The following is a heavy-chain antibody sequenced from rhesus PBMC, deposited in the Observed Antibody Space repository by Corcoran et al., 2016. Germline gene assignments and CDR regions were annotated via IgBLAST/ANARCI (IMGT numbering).Heavy chain of an antibody. V-gene: IGHV4-93*01. D-gene: IGHD2-21*01. Sequence: QVQLQESGPALVKPSETLSLTCAVSDGSISRSYWWSWIRQSPGKGLEWIGGIYGNGERTEYNPSLNSRVTISKDTSKNHFSLKLTSVTAADTAVYYCARIGSGYFWGQGVLVTVSS. CDR1: DGSISRSYW. CDR2: IYGNGERT. J-gene: IGHJ4*01. CDR3: ARIGSGYF.